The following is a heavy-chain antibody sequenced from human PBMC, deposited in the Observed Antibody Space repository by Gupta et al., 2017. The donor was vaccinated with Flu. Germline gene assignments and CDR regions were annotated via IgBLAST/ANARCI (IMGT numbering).Heavy chain of an antibody. V-gene: IGHV1-46*01. CDR2: INPSGGST. CDR1: GYTFTSYY. D-gene: IGHD2-2*01. Sequence: QVQLVQSGAEVKKPGASVKVSCKASGYTFTSYYIHWVRQAPGQGLEWMGIINPSGGSTSYAQKFQGRVTMTRNTSTSTVYMVLSSLRSENTAVYYCATSPGYCSSTSCYPNWFDPWCQGTLVTVSS. CDR3: ATSPGYCSSTSCYPNWFDP. J-gene: IGHJ5*02.